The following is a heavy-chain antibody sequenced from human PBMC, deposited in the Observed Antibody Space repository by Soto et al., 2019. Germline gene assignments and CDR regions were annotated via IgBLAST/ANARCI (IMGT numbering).Heavy chain of an antibody. CDR2: ISSNSGAI. V-gene: IGHV3-9*01. CDR3: VKGTFSSSKVIFDY. Sequence: LRLSCVASGFIFEDYDMHWVRQVPGKGLEWVSSISSNSGAIKYADSVKGRFTLSRDNAKNSMYLEMNSLRVEDTAFYFCVKGTFSSSKVIFDYRGQVTLVTVSS. CDR1: GFIFEDYD. J-gene: IGHJ4*02. D-gene: IGHD6-6*01.